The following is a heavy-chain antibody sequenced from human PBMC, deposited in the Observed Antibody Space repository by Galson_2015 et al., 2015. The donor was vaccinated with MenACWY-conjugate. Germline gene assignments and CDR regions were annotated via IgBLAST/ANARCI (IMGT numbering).Heavy chain of an antibody. CDR1: GSTFSSYG. V-gene: IGHV1-69*13. CDR2: IIPIFGAA. D-gene: IGHD6-13*01. J-gene: IGHJ5*02. CDR3: ARDGHSSTWNQYNWFDP. Sequence: SVKVSCKASGSTFSSYGTSWVRQAPGQGLEWMGAIIPIFGAANYAQRFQGRVTMTADESTTTAYMELSSLRSEDTAVYYCARDGHSSTWNQYNWFDPWGQGTLVTVSS.